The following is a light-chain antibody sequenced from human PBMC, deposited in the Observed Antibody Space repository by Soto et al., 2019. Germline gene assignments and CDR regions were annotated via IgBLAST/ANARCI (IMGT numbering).Light chain of an antibody. V-gene: IGKV3-11*01. CDR3: HDRTALPAP. CDR1: QSVDIR. CDR2: DAS. Sequence: EVVLTQSPATLSLSPGERATLSCRASQSVDIRLAWYQQKPGQAPRLLIYDASTSATGIPARFSGSGAGTDFTLTITSLEPEDFAVYYCHDRTALPAPFGQGTKVEIK. J-gene: IGKJ1*01.